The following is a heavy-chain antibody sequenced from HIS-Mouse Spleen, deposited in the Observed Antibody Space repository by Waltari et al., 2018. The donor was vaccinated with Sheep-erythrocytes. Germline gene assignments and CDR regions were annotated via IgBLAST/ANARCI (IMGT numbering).Heavy chain of an antibody. V-gene: IGHV3-30*04. CDR2: ISYDGSNK. J-gene: IGHJ4*02. D-gene: IGHD3-10*01. Sequence: LRLSCAASGFTFSSYAMHWVRHAPGKGPEWVAVISYDGSNKYYADSVKGRFTISRDNSKNTLYLQMNSLRADDTAVYYCARANYYGSGSYSTSDYWGQGTLVTVSS. CDR3: ARANYYGSGSYSTSDY. CDR1: GFTFSSYA.